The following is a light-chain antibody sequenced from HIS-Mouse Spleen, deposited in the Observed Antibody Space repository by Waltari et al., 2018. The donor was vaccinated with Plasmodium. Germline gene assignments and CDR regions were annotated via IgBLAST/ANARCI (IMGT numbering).Light chain of an antibody. CDR3: MIWPSNASGV. CDR1: SDINVGSYN. J-gene: IGLJ3*02. V-gene: IGLV5-37*01. CDR2: YYANSDK. Sequence: QPVLTQPPSSSASPGESARLTCPLPSDINVGSYNIYWSQQKPGSPPRYLLYYYANSDKGQVAGVPSRFSGSKDASANTGILLISGCESEDEADYYCMIWPSNASGVFGGGTKLTVL.